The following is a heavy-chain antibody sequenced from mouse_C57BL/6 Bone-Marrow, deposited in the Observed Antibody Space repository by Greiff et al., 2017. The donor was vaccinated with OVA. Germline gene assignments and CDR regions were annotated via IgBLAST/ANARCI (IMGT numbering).Heavy chain of an antibody. Sequence: QVQLQQSGPELVKPGASVKISCKASGYAFSSSWMNWVKQRPGKGLEWIGRIYPGDGDTNYNGKFKGKAILTADKSSSTAYMQLSSLTSEDSAVYFCAREDDYDWYFDVWGTGTTVTVSS. CDR3: AREDDYDWYFDV. CDR2: IYPGDGDT. J-gene: IGHJ1*03. D-gene: IGHD2-4*01. V-gene: IGHV1-82*01. CDR1: GYAFSSSW.